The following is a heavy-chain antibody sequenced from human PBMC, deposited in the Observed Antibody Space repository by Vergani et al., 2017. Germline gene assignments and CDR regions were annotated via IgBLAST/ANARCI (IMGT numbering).Heavy chain of an antibody. Sequence: QVQLQQWGAGLLKPSETLSLTCAVYGGSFSGYYWSLIRQPPGKGLEWIGEINHSGSTNYNPSLKSRVTISVDTSKNQFSLKLSSVTAADSAVYYCARHDSGHYDSSYYGLDVWGQGTTVTVSS. V-gene: IGHV4-34*01. CDR2: INHSGST. D-gene: IGHD3-16*01. CDR1: GGSFSGYY. J-gene: IGHJ6*02. CDR3: ARHDSGHYDSSYYGLDV.